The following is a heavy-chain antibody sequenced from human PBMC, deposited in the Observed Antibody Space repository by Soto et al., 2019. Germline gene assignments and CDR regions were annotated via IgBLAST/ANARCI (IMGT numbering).Heavy chain of an antibody. CDR1: GYTFTTYS. J-gene: IGHJ6*02. Sequence: QVPLVQSGAEVKKPGASVKVSCKASGYTFTTYSLHWVRQAPGQRLEWMGWIHTGKGNTKYSQKFQDRVTITRDTSASTVYMELSSLRSEDTAVYYCARDPYPFAVDVWGQGTTVTVSS. CDR3: ARDPYPFAVDV. V-gene: IGHV1-3*04. CDR2: IHTGKGNT.